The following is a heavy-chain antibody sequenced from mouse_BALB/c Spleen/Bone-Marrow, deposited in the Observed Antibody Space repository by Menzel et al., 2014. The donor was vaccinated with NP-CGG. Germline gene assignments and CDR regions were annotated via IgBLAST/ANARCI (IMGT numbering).Heavy chain of an antibody. Sequence: QVQLQQSGAELMKSGASAKISCKATGYTFSNYWIDWVKQRPGHGLEWIGEILPGSGTANYNERFKGKATFTADTSPNTAYMQLSSLTSEDSALYYCARASVVPYYFDFWGQGTTLTVSS. V-gene: IGHV1-9*01. D-gene: IGHD1-1*01. J-gene: IGHJ2*01. CDR2: ILPGSGTA. CDR3: ARASVVPYYFDF. CDR1: GYTFSNYW.